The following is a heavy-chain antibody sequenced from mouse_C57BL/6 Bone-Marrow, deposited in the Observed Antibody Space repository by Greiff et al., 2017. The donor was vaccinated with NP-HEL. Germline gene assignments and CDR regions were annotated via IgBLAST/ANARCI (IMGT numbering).Heavy chain of an antibody. V-gene: IGHV1-82*01. CDR2: IYPGDGDT. J-gene: IGHJ3*01. Sequence: VQLQQSGPELVKPGASVKISCKASGYAFSSSWMNWVKQRPGKGLEWIGRIYPGDGDTNYNGKFKGKATLTADKSSSTAYMQLSSLTSEDSAVYFCAREGLRSWCAYWGQGTLVTVSA. CDR3: AREGLRSWCAY. CDR1: GYAFSSSW. D-gene: IGHD1-1*01.